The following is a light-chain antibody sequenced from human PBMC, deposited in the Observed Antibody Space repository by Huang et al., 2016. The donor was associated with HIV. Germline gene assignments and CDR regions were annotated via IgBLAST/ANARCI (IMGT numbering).Light chain of an antibody. CDR2: DAS. CDR1: QSVRNY. CDR3: QQRYNWPLT. V-gene: IGKV3-11*01. Sequence: EIVLTQSPASLALSPGERATLSCRASQSVRNYLAWYQQKPGQAPRLLIFDASNRATDSPARFSGSGSGTDFTLTISSLEAEDFAVYYWQQRYNWPLTFGGGTKVEIK. J-gene: IGKJ4*01.